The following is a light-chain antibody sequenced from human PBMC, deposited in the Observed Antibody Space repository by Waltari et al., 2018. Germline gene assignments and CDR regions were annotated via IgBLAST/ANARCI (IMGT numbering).Light chain of an antibody. J-gene: IGKJ1*01. Sequence: EIVLTQSPDFQSVAPKEKVTITCRASQSIGSRLNWYQQKPDQSLMLLIKYASQAISGVPSRFSGSGSGTDFTLTVNSLEAEDVAVYYCHQIASLPRTFGPGTKVEIK. CDR1: QSIGSR. CDR3: HQIASLPRT. CDR2: YAS. V-gene: IGKV6D-21*02.